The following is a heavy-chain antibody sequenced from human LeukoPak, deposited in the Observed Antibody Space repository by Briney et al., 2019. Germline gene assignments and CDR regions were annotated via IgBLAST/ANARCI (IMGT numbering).Heavy chain of an antibody. J-gene: IGHJ5*02. CDR1: GDTFSSYA. Sequence: SVKVSCKASGDTFSSYAISWVRQAPGQGLEWMGGIIPIFGTANYAQKFQGRVTITADESTSTAYMELSSLRSEDTAVYYCAREWGRREGRIVVVPAAPFDPWGQGTLVTVSS. D-gene: IGHD2-2*01. V-gene: IGHV1-69*01. CDR3: AREWGRREGRIVVVPAAPFDP. CDR2: IIPIFGTA.